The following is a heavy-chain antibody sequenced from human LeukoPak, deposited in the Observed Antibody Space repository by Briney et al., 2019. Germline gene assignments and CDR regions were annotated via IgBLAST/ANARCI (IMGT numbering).Heavy chain of an antibody. CDR2: IRYDGSNK. CDR3: AKDREVAPASNWFDP. CDR1: GFTFSSYG. Sequence: GRSLRLSCAASGFTFSSYGMHWVRQAPGKGLEGVEVIRYDGSNKYYADAVKDRFTISRDNSKNTLYLQMNSLRAEDTAVYYCAKDREVAPASNWFDPWGQGTLVTVSS. V-gene: IGHV3-30*02. D-gene: IGHD2-2*01. J-gene: IGHJ5*02.